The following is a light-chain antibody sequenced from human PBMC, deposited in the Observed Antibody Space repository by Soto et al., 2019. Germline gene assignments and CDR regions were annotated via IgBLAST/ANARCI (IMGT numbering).Light chain of an antibody. J-gene: IGLJ2*01. CDR1: SSDVGSYNL. V-gene: IGLV2-23*02. CDR2: EVF. CDR3: CSYAGRATYV. Sequence: QSALTQPASVSGSPGQSITISCTGPSSDVGSYNLVSWYQQYPGKAPKLIIFEVFKRPSGVSHRFSGSKSGNTASLTISGLQAEDEANYYCCSYAGRATYVFGGATKLTVL.